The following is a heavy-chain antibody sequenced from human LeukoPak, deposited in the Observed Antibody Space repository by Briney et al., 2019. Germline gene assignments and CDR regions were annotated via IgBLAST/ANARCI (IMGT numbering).Heavy chain of an antibody. V-gene: IGHV1-8*01. CDR1: GYTFTSYV. CDR2: MNPNSGNT. D-gene: IGHD6-6*01. CDR3: ARLYSSSSSYYYYGMDV. Sequence: ASVKVSRKASGYTFTSYVINWVRQATGQGLEWMGWMNPNSGNTGYAQKFQGRVTMTRNTSISTAYMELSSLRSEDTAVYYCARLYSSSSSYYYYGMDVWGQGTTVTVSS. J-gene: IGHJ6*02.